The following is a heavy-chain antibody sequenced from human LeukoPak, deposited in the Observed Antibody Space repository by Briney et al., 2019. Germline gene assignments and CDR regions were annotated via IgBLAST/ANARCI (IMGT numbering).Heavy chain of an antibody. J-gene: IGHJ4*02. Sequence: SETLSLTCTVSGDSISSFYWSWIRQPAGKGLEWIGRIYSSGSTNYNPSLESRVTMSVDTSKNQLSLKLSSVTAADTAVYYCARDVVAAAGTWDYWGQGTLVTVSS. CDR2: IYSSGST. D-gene: IGHD6-13*01. CDR1: GDSISSFY. V-gene: IGHV4-4*07. CDR3: ARDVVAAAGTWDY.